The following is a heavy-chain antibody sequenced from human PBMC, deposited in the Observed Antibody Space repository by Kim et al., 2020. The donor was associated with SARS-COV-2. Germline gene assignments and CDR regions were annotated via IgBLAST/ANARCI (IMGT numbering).Heavy chain of an antibody. J-gene: IGHJ4*02. D-gene: IGHD3-22*01. V-gene: IGHV1-69*13. CDR1: GGTFSSYA. Sequence: SVKVSCKASGGTFSSYAISWVRQAPGQGLEWMGGIIPIFGTANYAQKFQGRVTITADESTSTAYMELSSLRSEDTAVYYCASPRGIYYDSSGYYNDYFDYWGQGTLVTVSS. CDR3: ASPRGIYYDSSGYYNDYFDY. CDR2: IIPIFGTA.